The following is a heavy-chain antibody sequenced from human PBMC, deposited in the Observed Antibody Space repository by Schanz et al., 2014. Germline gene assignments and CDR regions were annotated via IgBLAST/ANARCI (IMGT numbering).Heavy chain of an antibody. V-gene: IGHV3-21*02. CDR2: ISSSSDYI. D-gene: IGHD5-12*01. J-gene: IGHJ3*02. CDR1: GFTFSSYS. Sequence: EVRLVESGGGLVQPGGSLRLSCAASGFTFSSYSMSWVRQAPGKGLGWVSFISSSSDYINYADSVKGRFTISRVDAKNSVHLQMNSLRAEDTAVYFCARWRVGGLNILADDYDIWGQGTEVIVSS. CDR3: ARWRVGGLNILADDYDI.